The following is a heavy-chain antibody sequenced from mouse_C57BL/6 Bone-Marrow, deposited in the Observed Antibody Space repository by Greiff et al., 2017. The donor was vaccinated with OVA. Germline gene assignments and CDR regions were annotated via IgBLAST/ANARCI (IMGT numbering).Heavy chain of an antibody. CDR3: ARLGYPYYFDY. CDR2: IYPGSGST. Sequence: QVHVKQPGAELVKPGASVKMSCKASGYTFTSYWITWVKQRPGQGLEWIGDIYPGSGSTNYNEKFKSKATLTVDTSSSTSYMQLSSLSSEDSAVYYCARLGYPYYFDYWGQGTTLTVSS. D-gene: IGHD2-2*01. V-gene: IGHV1-55*01. CDR1: GYTFTSYW. J-gene: IGHJ2*01.